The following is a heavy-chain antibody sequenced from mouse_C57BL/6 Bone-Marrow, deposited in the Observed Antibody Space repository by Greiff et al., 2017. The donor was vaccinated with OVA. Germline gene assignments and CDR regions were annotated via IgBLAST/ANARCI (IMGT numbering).Heavy chain of an antibody. J-gene: IGHJ2*01. CDR2: IDPENGDT. CDR3: TTEDGYSFDY. CDR1: GFNIKDDY. V-gene: IGHV14-4*01. D-gene: IGHD2-3*01. Sequence: EVQLQESGAELVRPGASVKLSCTASGFNIKDDYMHWVKQRPEQGLEWIGWIDPENGDTEYASKFQGKATITADTSSNTAYLQLSSLTSEDTAVYYCTTEDGYSFDYWGQGTTLTVSS.